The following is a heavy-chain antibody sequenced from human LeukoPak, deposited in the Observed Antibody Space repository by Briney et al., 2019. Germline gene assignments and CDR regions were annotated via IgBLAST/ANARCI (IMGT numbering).Heavy chain of an antibody. CDR1: GGTFSSYA. CDR2: IIPIFGTA. CDR3: ANQKDYYDSSGYYQGAEYFQH. D-gene: IGHD3-22*01. J-gene: IGHJ1*01. V-gene: IGHV1-69*01. Sequence: SVKVSCKASGGTFSSYAISWVRQAPGQGLEWMGGIIPIFGTANYAQKFQGRVTITADESTSTAYMELSSLRSEDTAVYYCANQKDYYDSSGYYQGAEYFQHWGQGTLVTVSS.